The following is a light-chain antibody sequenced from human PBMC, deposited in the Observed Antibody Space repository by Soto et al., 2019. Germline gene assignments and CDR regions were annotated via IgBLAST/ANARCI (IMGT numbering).Light chain of an antibody. Sequence: QSVLTQPASVSGSPGQSITISCTGTSSDVGGYNYVSWYQQHPGKAPKLMIFEVSNRPSGVSNRFSGSKSGNKASLTISGLKAEDEADYYCSSYTSSSTRVFGTGTKLTV. J-gene: IGLJ1*01. CDR1: SSDVGGYNY. V-gene: IGLV2-14*01. CDR2: EVS. CDR3: SSYTSSSTRV.